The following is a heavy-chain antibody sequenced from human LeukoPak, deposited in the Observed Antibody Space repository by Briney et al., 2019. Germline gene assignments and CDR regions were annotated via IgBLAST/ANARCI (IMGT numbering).Heavy chain of an antibody. V-gene: IGHV4-4*07. CDR1: GGSISSYY. Sequence: PSETLSLTCTVSGGSISSYYWSWIRQPAGKGLEWIGRIYTSGSTNYNPSLKSRVTMSVDTSKNQFSLKLSSVTAADTAVYYCARERVYSSSFPLDYWGQGTLVTVSS. CDR3: ARERVYSSSFPLDY. J-gene: IGHJ4*02. CDR2: IYTSGST. D-gene: IGHD6-6*01.